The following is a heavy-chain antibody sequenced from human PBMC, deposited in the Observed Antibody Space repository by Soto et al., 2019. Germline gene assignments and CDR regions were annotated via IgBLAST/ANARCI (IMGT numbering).Heavy chain of an antibody. CDR1: GGSISSYY. CDR3: ARRYSTSCDY. J-gene: IGHJ4*02. V-gene: IGHV4-59*08. D-gene: IGHD6-13*01. Sequence: VQLQESGPGLVKPSETLSLTCTVSGGSISSYYWRWLRQPPGKGLEWIGYIFYSGSTNYNPSLKTRVTISVDTSKNQFSLKLSSVTAADTAVYYCARRYSTSCDYWGQGTLVNVS. CDR2: IFYSGST.